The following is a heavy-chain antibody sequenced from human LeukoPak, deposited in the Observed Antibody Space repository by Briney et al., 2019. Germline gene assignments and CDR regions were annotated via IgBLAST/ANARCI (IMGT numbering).Heavy chain of an antibody. CDR2: IYHSGST. Sequence: SQTLSLTCAVSGGSISSGGYSWSWIRQPPGKGLEWIGYIYHSGSTYYNPSLKSRVTISVGRSKNQFSLKLSSVTAADTAVYYCARESTMVRGGIDWGQGTLVTVSS. V-gene: IGHV4-30-2*01. CDR1: GGSISSGGYS. CDR3: ARESTMVRGGID. D-gene: IGHD3-10*01. J-gene: IGHJ4*02.